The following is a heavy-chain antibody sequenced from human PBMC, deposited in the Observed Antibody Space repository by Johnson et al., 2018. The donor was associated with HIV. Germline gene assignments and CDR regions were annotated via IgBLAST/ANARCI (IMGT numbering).Heavy chain of an antibody. D-gene: IGHD2-2*01. Sequence: VHLVESGGGLVQPGGSLRLSCAASGFTFRNHWMSWVRQAPGKGLEWVANINQDGSEKYYVGSLEGRFTISRDNAKPSLYLQMNSLRAGDTAVYYCARQVYCSSTSGSSAFEIWGQGTVVTVSS. CDR2: INQDGSEK. V-gene: IGHV3-7*02. J-gene: IGHJ3*02. CDR1: GFTFRNHW. CDR3: ARQVYCSSTSGSSAFEI.